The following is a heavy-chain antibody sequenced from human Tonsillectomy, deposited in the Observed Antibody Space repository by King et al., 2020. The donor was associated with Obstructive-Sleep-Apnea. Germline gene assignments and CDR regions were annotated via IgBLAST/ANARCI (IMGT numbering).Heavy chain of an antibody. J-gene: IGHJ4*02. CDR1: DDSISSSAYY. CDR2: ISHSGSP. D-gene: IGHD4-11*01. V-gene: IGHV4-31*03. CDR3: ARSTEYSNYEAY. Sequence: QLQESGPGLVKPSQTLSLTCTVSDDSISSSAYYWGWIRQYPGKGLEWIGCISHSGSPYSNPSLNSRVTISMETSRNQFFLKLCSVTAADTAVYYCARSTEYSNYEAYWGQGILVTVSS.